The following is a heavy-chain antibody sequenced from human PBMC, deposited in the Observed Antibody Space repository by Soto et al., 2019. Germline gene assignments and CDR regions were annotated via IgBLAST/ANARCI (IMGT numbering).Heavy chain of an antibody. D-gene: IGHD2-21*01. CDR1: GGSFRGYY. V-gene: IGHV4-34*01. CDR3: ARGHSEYYYYYMDV. CDR2: VNHSGST. Sequence: SETLSLTCAVYGGSFRGYYLSWIRQPPGKGLEWIGEVNHSGSTNYNPSLKSRVTISVDTSKNQFSLKLSSVTAADTAVYYCARGHSEYYYYYMDVWGKGTTVTVSS. J-gene: IGHJ6*03.